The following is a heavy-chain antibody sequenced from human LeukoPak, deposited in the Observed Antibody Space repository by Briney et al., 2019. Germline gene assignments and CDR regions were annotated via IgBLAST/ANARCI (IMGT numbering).Heavy chain of an antibody. CDR1: GGSFSGYY. CDR2: INHSGST. J-gene: IGHJ4*02. CDR3: ASYSSGYYYRRYFDY. Sequence: PSETLFLTCAVYGGSFSGYYWSWIRQPPGKGLEWIGEINHSGSTNYNPSLKSRVTISVDTSKNQFSLKLSSVTAADTAVYYCASYSSGYYYRRYFDYWGQGTLVTVSS. D-gene: IGHD3-22*01. V-gene: IGHV4-34*01.